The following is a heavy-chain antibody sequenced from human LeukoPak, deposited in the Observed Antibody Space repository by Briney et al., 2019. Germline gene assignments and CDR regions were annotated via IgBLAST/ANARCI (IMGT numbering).Heavy chain of an antibody. CDR1: GFTFSSYS. Sequence: GGSLRLSCAASGFTFSSYSMNWVRQAPGKGLEWVSSFSSNGLYIYYADSVKGRFTNSRGNAKNSLYLQMNSLRAEDTAVYYCARVDTRGGAFDIWGQGTMVTVSS. CDR3: ARVDTRGGAFDI. CDR2: FSSNGLYI. D-gene: IGHD2-15*01. J-gene: IGHJ3*02. V-gene: IGHV3-21*01.